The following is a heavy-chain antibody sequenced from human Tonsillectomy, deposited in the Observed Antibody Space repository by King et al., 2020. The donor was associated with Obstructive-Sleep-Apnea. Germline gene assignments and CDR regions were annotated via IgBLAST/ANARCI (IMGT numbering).Heavy chain of an antibody. D-gene: IGHD3-10*01. CDR2: FSHSGGT. V-gene: IGHV4-38-2*02. J-gene: IGHJ4*02. CDR1: GYSISSGFF. Sequence: VQLQESGPGLVRPSATLSLTCTVSGYSISSGFFWGWIRQPPGKGLEWIGSFSHSGGTSYNPSLKSRVTISVDTSKNQFSLNLKSVTAADTAVYYCARDWGLRGVGIDYWGQGTLVTVSS. CDR3: ARDWGLRGVGIDY.